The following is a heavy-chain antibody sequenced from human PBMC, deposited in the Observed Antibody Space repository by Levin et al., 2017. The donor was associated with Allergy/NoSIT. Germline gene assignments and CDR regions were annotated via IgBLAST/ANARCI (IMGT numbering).Heavy chain of an antibody. Sequence: GGSLRLSCAASGFTFSSYAMHWVRQAPGKGLEWVAIISYDGSNEFYADSVKGRFTISRDNSKNTLYVQMNSLRAEDTAVYYCARDFSGYYCFDYWGQGTLVTVSS. CDR1: GFTFSSYA. CDR3: ARDFSGYYCFDY. D-gene: IGHD5-12*01. V-gene: IGHV3-30-3*01. CDR2: ISYDGSNE. J-gene: IGHJ4*02.